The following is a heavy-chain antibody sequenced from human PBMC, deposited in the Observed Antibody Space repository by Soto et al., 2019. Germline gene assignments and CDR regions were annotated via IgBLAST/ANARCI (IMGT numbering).Heavy chain of an antibody. Sequence: QVQLVQSGAEVKKPGSSVKVSCKASGGTFSSYAISWVRQAPGQGLEWMGGIIPIFGTATYAQKFQGRVTITAEESPSTAYMELSSLRSEDTAVYYCARDAGDPSIAAAGTNAFDIWGQGTMVTVSS. J-gene: IGHJ3*02. CDR3: ARDAGDPSIAAAGTNAFDI. D-gene: IGHD6-13*01. V-gene: IGHV1-69*12. CDR1: GGTFSSYA. CDR2: IIPIFGTA.